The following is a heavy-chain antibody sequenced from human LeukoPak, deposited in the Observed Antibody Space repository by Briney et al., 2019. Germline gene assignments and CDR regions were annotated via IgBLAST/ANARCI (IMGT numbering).Heavy chain of an antibody. J-gene: IGHJ6*02. CDR2: IYTSGSN. D-gene: IGHD2-2*02. CDR3: ARAGYCSSTSCYKDYYYYGMDV. V-gene: IGHV4-4*07. Sequence: TSETLSLTCTVSGGSISSYYWSWIRQPAGKGLEWIGRIYTSGSNNYNPSLKSRVTMSVDTSKNQFSLKLSSVTAADTAVYYCARAGYCSSTSCYKDYYYYGMDVWGQGTTVTVSS. CDR1: GGSISSYY.